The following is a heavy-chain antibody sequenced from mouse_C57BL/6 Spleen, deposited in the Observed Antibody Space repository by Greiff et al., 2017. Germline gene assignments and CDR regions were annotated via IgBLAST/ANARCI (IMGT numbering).Heavy chain of an antibody. J-gene: IGHJ4*01. V-gene: IGHV5-16*01. CDR1: GFPFSDYY. CDR3: AREGEGYYAMDY. CDR2: INYDGSST. Sequence: EVMLVESEGGLVQPGSSMKLSCTASGFPFSDYYMAWVRQVPEKGLEWVANINYDGSSTYYLDSLKSRFIISRDNAKNILYLQMSSLKSEDTATYYCAREGEGYYAMDYWGQGTSVTVSS.